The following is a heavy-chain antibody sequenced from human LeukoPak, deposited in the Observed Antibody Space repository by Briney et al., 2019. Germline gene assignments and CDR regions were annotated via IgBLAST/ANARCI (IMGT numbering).Heavy chain of an antibody. V-gene: IGHV3-30*04. CDR2: IPYDGSNN. Sequence: GGSLRLSRSASGFMFSSYAFHWVRQAPGKGLEWVAFIPYDGSNNDYADSVKGRFTISRDNSKSTLYLQMNSLRVDDTAVYYCARDPQRREFDYWGQGTLVTVSS. D-gene: IGHD1-26*01. J-gene: IGHJ4*02. CDR1: GFMFSSYA. CDR3: ARDPQRREFDY.